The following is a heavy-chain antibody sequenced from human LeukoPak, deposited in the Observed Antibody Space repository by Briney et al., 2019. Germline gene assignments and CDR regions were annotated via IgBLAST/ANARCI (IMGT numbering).Heavy chain of an antibody. CDR2: INPNSGGT. CDR3: AAGRGYCSGGSCYGDDSFDI. V-gene: IGHV1-2*02. D-gene: IGHD2-15*01. CDR1: GYTFTGYY. Sequence: ASVKVSCKASGYTFTGYYIHWVRQAPGKGLEWMGWINPNSGGTNYAQKFQGRVTMTRDTSISTAYMELSRLRSDDTAVFYCAAGRGYCSGGSCYGDDSFDIWGQGTMVTVSS. J-gene: IGHJ3*02.